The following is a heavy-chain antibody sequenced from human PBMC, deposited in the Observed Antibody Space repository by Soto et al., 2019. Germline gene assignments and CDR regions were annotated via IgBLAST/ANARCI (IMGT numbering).Heavy chain of an antibody. CDR2: INHSGST. D-gene: IGHD6-19*01. CDR1: GGSFSGYS. CDR3: ARESELEYSSRWFFDY. J-gene: IGHJ4*02. V-gene: IGHV4-34*01. Sequence: SETLSLTCAVYGGSFSGYSWSWIRQPPGKGLEWIGEINHSGSTNYNPSLKSRVTMSVDTSKNQFSLKLSSVTAADTAVYYCARESELEYSSRWFFDYWGQGTLVTVSS.